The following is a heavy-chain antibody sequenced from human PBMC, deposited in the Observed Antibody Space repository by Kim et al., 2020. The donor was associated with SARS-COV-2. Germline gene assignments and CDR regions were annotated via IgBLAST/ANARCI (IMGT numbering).Heavy chain of an antibody. CDR3: AGHITISGGRPHWFGP. J-gene: IGHJ5*02. CDR1: GATFSNHG. Sequence: SSVKVSCKVSGATFSNHGISWVRQAPGQGLEWMGRIIPFLGTANSAQKFEDRLKITADESTTTVSMELSSLASEDTAVYFCAGHITISGGRPHWFGPSGQ. CDR2: IIPFLGTA. D-gene: IGHD3-3*01. V-gene: IGHV1-69*11.